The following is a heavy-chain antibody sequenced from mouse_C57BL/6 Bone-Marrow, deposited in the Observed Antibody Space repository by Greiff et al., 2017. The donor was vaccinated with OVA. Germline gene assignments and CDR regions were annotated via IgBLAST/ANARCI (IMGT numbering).Heavy chain of an antibody. Sequence: VQLQQPGAELVKPGASVKMSCKASGYTFTSYWITWVKQRPGQGLEWIGEIYPGSGSTNYNEKFKCKATLTVDTSSSTAYMQLSSLTSEDSAVYYCARSGGWFPYYFDYWGQGTTLTVSS. CDR1: GYTFTSYW. D-gene: IGHD2-3*01. V-gene: IGHV1-55*01. J-gene: IGHJ2*01. CDR2: IYPGSGST. CDR3: ARSGGWFPYYFDY.